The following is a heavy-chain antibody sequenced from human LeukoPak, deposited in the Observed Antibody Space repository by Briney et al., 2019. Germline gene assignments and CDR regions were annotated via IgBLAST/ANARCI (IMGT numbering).Heavy chain of an antibody. CDR2: IYYSGST. CDR1: GGSISSGGYY. J-gene: IGHJ6*02. V-gene: IGHV4-31*03. D-gene: IGHD6-13*01. Sequence: NSSETLSLTCTVSGGSISSGGYYWSWIRQHPGKGLEWIGYIYYSGSTYYNPSLKSRVTISVDTSKNQFSLKLSSVTAADTAVYYCARVTEWSSSWYAYYYYGMDVWGQGTTVTVSS. CDR3: ARVTEWSSSWYAYYYYGMDV.